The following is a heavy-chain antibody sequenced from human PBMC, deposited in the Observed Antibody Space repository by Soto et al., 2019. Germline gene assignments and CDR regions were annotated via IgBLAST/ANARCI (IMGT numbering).Heavy chain of an antibody. J-gene: IGHJ5*02. V-gene: IGHV4-39*07. CDR3: ARPHGGSSGWDNWFDP. CDR2: IYYSGST. D-gene: IGHD6-25*01. Sequence: SDTLSLTCTVSCSSIISSSYYWGWIRQPPGKGLEWIGSIYYSGSTYYNPSLKSRVTISVDTSKNQFSLKLSSVTAADTAVYYCARPHGGSSGWDNWFDPWGQGTLVTVSS. CDR1: CSSIISSSYY.